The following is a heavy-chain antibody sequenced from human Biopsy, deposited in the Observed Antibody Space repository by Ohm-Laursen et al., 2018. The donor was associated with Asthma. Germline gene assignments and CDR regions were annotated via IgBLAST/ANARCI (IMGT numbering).Heavy chain of an antibody. D-gene: IGHD6-19*01. V-gene: IGHV4-39*02. CDR3: ARASVAASSNWFDP. CDR2: VYYSGTS. Sequence: GTLSLTCSVSGVSISTTNYWSWIRQPPGKRLEWIGSVYYSGTSYYNPSLKGRLTISVDTSKNQFSLNLGSVTAADTAVYYCARASVAASSNWFDPWGQGTLVTVSS. CDR1: GVSISTTNY. J-gene: IGHJ5*02.